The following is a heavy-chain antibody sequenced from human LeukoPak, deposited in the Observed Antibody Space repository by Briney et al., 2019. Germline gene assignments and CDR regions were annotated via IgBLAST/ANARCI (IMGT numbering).Heavy chain of an antibody. CDR1: GFTFSSYW. D-gene: IGHD5-12*01. J-gene: IGHJ6*02. Sequence: GGSLRLSCAASGFTFSSYWMSWVRQAPGKGLEWVANIKQDGSEKYYVDSVKGRFTISRDNATNSLYLQMNSLRAEDTAVYYCAREALRGYYGMDVWGQGTTVTVSS. V-gene: IGHV3-7*01. CDR3: AREALRGYYGMDV. CDR2: IKQDGSEK.